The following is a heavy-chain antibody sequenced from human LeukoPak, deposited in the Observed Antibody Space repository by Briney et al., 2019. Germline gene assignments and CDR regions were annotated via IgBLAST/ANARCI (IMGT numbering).Heavy chain of an antibody. D-gene: IGHD1-26*01. CDR2: IASDGSST. CDR3: ARDILRVGATLYFDY. CDR1: GFTFSSYW. Sequence: GGSLRLSCAASGFTFSSYWMNWVRQAPGKGLVWVSRIASDGSSTTYADSVKGRFSISRDNAKNTLYLQMNSLRVEDTAVYYCARDILRVGATLYFDYWGQGTLVTVSS. J-gene: IGHJ4*02. V-gene: IGHV3-74*01.